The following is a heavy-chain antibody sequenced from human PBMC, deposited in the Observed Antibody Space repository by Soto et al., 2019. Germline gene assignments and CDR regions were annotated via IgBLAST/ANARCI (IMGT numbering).Heavy chain of an antibody. V-gene: IGHV4-34*01. CDR2: INHVGGT. Sequence: SETLSLTCAVYGGFLSESYWTWIRQPPGKRLEWIGEINHVGGTNYNPSLKSRVTMSVDTSQNQFSLRLISVTAADMAMYFCVRIRYQLPSSVLWLDPWGQGTPVTVSS. J-gene: IGHJ5*02. D-gene: IGHD3-16*01. CDR3: VRIRYQLPSSVLWLDP. CDR1: GGFLSESY.